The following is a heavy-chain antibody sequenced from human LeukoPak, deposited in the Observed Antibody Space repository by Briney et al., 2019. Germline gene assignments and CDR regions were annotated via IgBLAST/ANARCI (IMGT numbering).Heavy chain of an antibody. J-gene: IGHJ5*02. CDR1: GFTFSSYS. V-gene: IGHV3-48*04. D-gene: IGHD3-9*01. CDR2: ISSSGSTI. Sequence: GGSLRLSCAASGFTFSSYSMNWVRQAPGKGLEWVSYISSSGSTIYYADSVKGRFTISRDNAKNSLYLQMNSLRAEDTAVYYCASQLRYFDWSPNWFDPWGQGTLVTVSS. CDR3: ASQLRYFDWSPNWFDP.